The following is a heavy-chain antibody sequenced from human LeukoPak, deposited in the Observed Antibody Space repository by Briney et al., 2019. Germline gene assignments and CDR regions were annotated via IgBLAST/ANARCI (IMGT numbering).Heavy chain of an antibody. CDR1: GGSISSYY. J-gene: IGHJ3*02. D-gene: IGHD3-22*01. Sequence: SQTLTLTWTASGGSISSYYWSWIREPPGKTLEWIGDIYDSGCTSYNLWLNSRVIISVDTSKNQFSLKVRSVTAADTAVYYCASLTTADAFDIWGQGTMVTVSS. CDR2: IYDSGCT. CDR3: ASLTTADAFDI. V-gene: IGHV4-59*01.